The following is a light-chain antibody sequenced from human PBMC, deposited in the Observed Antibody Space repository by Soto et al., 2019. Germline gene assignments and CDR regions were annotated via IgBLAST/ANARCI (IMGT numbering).Light chain of an antibody. CDR1: SSNIGNNF. V-gene: IGLV1-51*01. Sequence: QAVVTQPPSVSAAPGQKVTISCSGSSSNIGNNFVSWYQQVPGTAPKLLIYDNYKRPSGIPDRFSASKSGTSATLDITGLQTGDEADYYCGTWDSSLSAWVFGGGTKLTVL. CDR2: DNY. J-gene: IGLJ3*02. CDR3: GTWDSSLSAWV.